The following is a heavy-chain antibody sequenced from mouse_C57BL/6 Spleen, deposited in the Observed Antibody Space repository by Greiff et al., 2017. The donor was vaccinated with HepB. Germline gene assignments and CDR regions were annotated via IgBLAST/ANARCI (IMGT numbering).Heavy chain of an antibody. V-gene: IGHV1-52*01. D-gene: IGHD1-1*01. Sequence: VKLKQPGAELVRPGSSVKLSCKASGYTFTSYWMHWVKQRPIQGLEWIGNIDPSDSETHYNQKFKDKATLTVDKSSSTAYMQLSSLTSEDSAVYYCARRGTVVDYYAMDYWGQGTSVTVSS. J-gene: IGHJ4*01. CDR2: IDPSDSET. CDR3: ARRGTVVDYYAMDY. CDR1: GYTFTSYW.